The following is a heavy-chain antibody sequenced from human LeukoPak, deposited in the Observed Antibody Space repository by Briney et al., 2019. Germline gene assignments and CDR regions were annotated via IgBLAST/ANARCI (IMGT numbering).Heavy chain of an antibody. CDR2: IYYSGST. V-gene: IGHV4-59*08. D-gene: IGHD3-10*01. CDR3: ARSYASGMNNWFDP. CDR1: GGSISSYY. Sequence: SETLSLTCTVSGGSISSYYWSWIRQPPGKGLEWIGYIYYSGSTNYNPSPKSRVTISVDTSKNQFSLKLSSVTAADTAVYYCARSYASGMNNWFDPWGQGTLVTVSS. J-gene: IGHJ5*02.